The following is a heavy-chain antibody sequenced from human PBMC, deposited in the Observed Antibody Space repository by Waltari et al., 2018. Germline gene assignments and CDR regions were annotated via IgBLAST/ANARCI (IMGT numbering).Heavy chain of an antibody. Sequence: QVQLVQSGAEVKKPGASVKVSCKASGYTFTSYDINWVRQATGQGLEWMGWMNPNSGNTGYAQKFQGRVTMTRNTSISTAYMELSSLRSEDTAVYYCARGGSYDFWSLRLYYYYGMDVWGQGTTVTVSS. CDR1: GYTFTSYD. V-gene: IGHV1-8*01. CDR2: MNPNSGNT. D-gene: IGHD3-3*01. CDR3: ARGGSYDFWSLRLYYYYGMDV. J-gene: IGHJ6*02.